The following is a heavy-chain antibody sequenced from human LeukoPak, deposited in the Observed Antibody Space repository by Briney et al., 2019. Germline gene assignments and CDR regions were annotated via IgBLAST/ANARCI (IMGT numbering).Heavy chain of an antibody. CDR2: ISSSSSYI. Sequence: GGSLRLSCAASGFTFSSYSMNWVRQAPGKGLEGGSSISSSSSYIYYADSVKGRFTISRDNAKNSLYLQMNSLRAEDTAVYYCARDGDTAMAGFDYWGQGTLVTVSS. CDR3: ARDGDTAMAGFDY. J-gene: IGHJ4*02. D-gene: IGHD5-18*01. V-gene: IGHV3-21*01. CDR1: GFTFSSYS.